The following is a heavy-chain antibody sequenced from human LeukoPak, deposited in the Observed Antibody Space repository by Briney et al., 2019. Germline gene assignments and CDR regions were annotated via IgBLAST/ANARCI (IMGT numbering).Heavy chain of an antibody. CDR2: IKQDGSEK. CDR3: ARDGMGAYYYYYMDV. J-gene: IGHJ6*03. Sequence: GGSLRLSCVASGFTFSSYGMHWVRQAPGKGLEWVANIKQDGSEKYYVDSVKGRFTISRDNAKNSLYLQMNSLRAEDTAVYYCARDGMGAYYYYYMDVWGKGTTVTVSS. CDR1: GFTFSSYG. V-gene: IGHV3-7*01. D-gene: IGHD1-26*01.